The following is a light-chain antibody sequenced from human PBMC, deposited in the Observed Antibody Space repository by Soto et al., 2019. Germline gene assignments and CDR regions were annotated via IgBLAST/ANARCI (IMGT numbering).Light chain of an antibody. CDR1: QSISTW. V-gene: IGKV1-5*03. Sequence: DIQMTQSPSTLSASVGDRVTITCRASQSISTWLAWYQQKPGKAPKLLISKASSLESGVPSRFSGSGSGTEFTLTISSLQPDDFATYYCQQYSSYPCTFSQGTKVEIK. J-gene: IGKJ1*01. CDR3: QQYSSYPCT. CDR2: KAS.